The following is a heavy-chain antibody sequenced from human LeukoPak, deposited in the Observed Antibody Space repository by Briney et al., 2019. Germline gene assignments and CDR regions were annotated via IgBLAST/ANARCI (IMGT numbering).Heavy chain of an antibody. CDR1: GGSISSSSYY. J-gene: IGHJ4*02. V-gene: IGHV4-39*07. CDR3: ARGITYCSSTSCETFGFDY. D-gene: IGHD2-2*01. Sequence: KSSETLSLTCTVSGGSISSSSYYWGWIRQPPGKGLEWIGSIYYSGSTYYNPSLKSRVTISVDTSKNQFSLKLSSVTVADTAVYYCARGITYCSSTSCETFGFDYWGQGTLVTVSS. CDR2: IYYSGST.